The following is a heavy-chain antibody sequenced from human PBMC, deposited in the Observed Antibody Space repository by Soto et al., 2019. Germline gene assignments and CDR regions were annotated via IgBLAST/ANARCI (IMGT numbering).Heavy chain of an antibody. CDR2: IWYDGSNK. CDR1: GFTFSSYG. CDR3: ARDRTDFWSGSRPHYYYYGMDV. J-gene: IGHJ6*02. D-gene: IGHD3-3*01. V-gene: IGHV3-33*01. Sequence: GGSLRLSCAASGFTFSSYGMHWVRQAPGKGLEWVAVIWYDGSNKYYADSVKGRFTISRDNSKNKLYLQMNSLRAEDTAVYYYARDRTDFWSGSRPHYYYYGMDVWGQGTTVTVSS.